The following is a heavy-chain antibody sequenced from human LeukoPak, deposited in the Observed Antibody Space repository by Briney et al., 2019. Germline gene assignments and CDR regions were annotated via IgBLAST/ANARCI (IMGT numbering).Heavy chain of an antibody. CDR1: GGXISSXX. CDR3: ASPQPPGKVGY. Sequence: SETLSLTCSVSGGXISSXXXXWIXXPPGKXXEWIGYIYYSGSTNYNPSLKSRVTISVDKSKNQFSLKLSSVTAADTAVYYCASPQPPGKVGYWGQGTLVTVSS. V-gene: IGHV4-59*01. J-gene: IGHJ4*02. CDR2: IYYSGST. D-gene: IGHD1-26*01.